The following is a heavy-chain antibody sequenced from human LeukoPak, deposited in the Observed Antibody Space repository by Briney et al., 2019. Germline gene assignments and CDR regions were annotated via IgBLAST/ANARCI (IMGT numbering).Heavy chain of an antibody. D-gene: IGHD3-10*01. V-gene: IGHV3-21*01. Sequence: GGSLRLSCAASGFTFRIYSMNWGRQAPGTGLEWVSSIGPSSGDIHYADSVKGRFTISRDNDKNSLYLQMNSLRAEDTAVYYCARDRGARGRGLAWGQGTQVTVSS. CDR1: GFTFRIYS. CDR2: IGPSSGDI. J-gene: IGHJ5*02. CDR3: ARDRGARGRGLA.